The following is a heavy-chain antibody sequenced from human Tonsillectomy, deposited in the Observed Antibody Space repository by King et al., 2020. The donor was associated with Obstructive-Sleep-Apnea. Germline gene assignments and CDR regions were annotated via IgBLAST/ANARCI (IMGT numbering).Heavy chain of an antibody. V-gene: IGHV3-9*01. Sequence: VQLVESGGGLVQPGQSLRLSCAASGFTFDDYGMHWVRQAPGKGLEWVSGISWKSTSIGYAVSVKGRFTISRDNAKNSLYLQMNNLRVEDTAVYYCGKAIAYSSPRYYFGLDVWGQGTTVTVSS. CDR2: ISWKSTSI. J-gene: IGHJ6*02. CDR1: GFTFDDYG. CDR3: GKAIAYSSPRYYFGLDV. D-gene: IGHD4-11*01.